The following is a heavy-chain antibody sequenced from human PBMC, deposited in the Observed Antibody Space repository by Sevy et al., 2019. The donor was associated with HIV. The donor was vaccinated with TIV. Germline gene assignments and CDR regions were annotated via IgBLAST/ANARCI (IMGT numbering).Heavy chain of an antibody. Sequence: GGSLRLSCAASGFTFSIYTMSWVRQAPGKGLEWVSTFCFGGSTIYYADSVKGRFTISRDNSKNTLYLQMNSLRADDTAVYYCAKEGCTVPRDYWGQGTLVTVSS. V-gene: IGHV3-23*01. CDR1: GFTFSIYT. CDR3: AKEGCTVPRDY. D-gene: IGHD2-8*02. J-gene: IGHJ4*02. CDR2: FCFGGSTI.